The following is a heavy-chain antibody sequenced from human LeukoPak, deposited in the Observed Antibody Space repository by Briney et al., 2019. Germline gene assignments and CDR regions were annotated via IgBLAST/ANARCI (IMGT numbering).Heavy chain of an antibody. CDR1: VGTFSSYV. CDR3: AREGEAAAGTESPTINWFDP. V-gene: IGHV1-69*05. Sequence: ASVKVSCTGSVGTFSSYVISWVRQAPGQGLEWVGRIIPIFGTANVEPQFQGRVTINTDESTNTPYMEMSSLRCEATAVYYCAREGEAAAGTESPTINWFDPWGQGTLVTVSS. CDR2: IIPIFGTA. D-gene: IGHD6-13*01. J-gene: IGHJ5*02.